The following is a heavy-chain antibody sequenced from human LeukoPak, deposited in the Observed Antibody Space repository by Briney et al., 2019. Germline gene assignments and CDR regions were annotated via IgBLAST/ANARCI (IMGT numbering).Heavy chain of an antibody. CDR3: ARSSHYYYYYMDV. CDR1: GGSFSGYY. V-gene: IGHV4-34*01. CDR2: INHSGST. J-gene: IGHJ6*03. Sequence: PSETLSLTCAVYGGSFSGYYWSWIRQPPGKGLEWIGEINHSGSTNYNPSLKSRVTISVDTSKNQFSLKLSSVTAADTAVYYCARSSHYYYYYMDVWGKGTTVTVSS.